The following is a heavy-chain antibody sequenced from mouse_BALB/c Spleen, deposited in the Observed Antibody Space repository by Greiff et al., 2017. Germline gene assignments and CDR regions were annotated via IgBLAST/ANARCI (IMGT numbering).Heavy chain of an antibody. CDR2: ISYSGST. Sequence: EVQLQQSGPSLVKPSQTLSLTCSVTGDSITSGYWNWIRKFPGNKLEYMGYISYSGSTYYNPSLKSRISITRDTSKNQYYLQLNSVTTEDTATYYCARSSTVVAPNWYFDVWGAGTTVTVSS. D-gene: IGHD1-1*01. CDR1: GDSITSGY. J-gene: IGHJ1*01. V-gene: IGHV3-8*02. CDR3: ARSSTVVAPNWYFDV.